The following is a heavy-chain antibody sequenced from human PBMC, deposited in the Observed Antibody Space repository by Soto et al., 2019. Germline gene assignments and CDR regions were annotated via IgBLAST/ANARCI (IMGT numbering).Heavy chain of an antibody. J-gene: IGHJ4*02. V-gene: IGHV1-69*01. CDR2: IIPRFGIK. D-gene: IGHD3-10*01. Sequence: QMQLVQSGAEVKERGSSVKISCKTSGGTFNTYALTWVRQAPGQGLEWIGGIIPRFGIKNVAQRFQGRVTIIADESLTTAYMEMTSLRSDDTAVYYCAKEAGDHWGQGTLVTVSS. CDR3: AKEAGDH. CDR1: GGTFNTYA.